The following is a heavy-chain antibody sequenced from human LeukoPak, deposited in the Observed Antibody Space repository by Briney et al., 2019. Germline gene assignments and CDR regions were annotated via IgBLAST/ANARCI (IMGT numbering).Heavy chain of an antibody. CDR3: GRMFGDHVAPVDY. V-gene: IGHV4-59*01. J-gene: IGHJ4*02. CDR1: GDSITSYY. Sequence: SETLSLTCSVSGDSITSYYWSWIRQSPGKGLEWIGYVYRNGYAKYNPSLQSRVSISINTSKNQFSLRLTSVTAADTAVYYCGRMFGDHVAPVDYWGQGTLVTVAS. CDR2: VYRNGYA. D-gene: IGHD3-10*02.